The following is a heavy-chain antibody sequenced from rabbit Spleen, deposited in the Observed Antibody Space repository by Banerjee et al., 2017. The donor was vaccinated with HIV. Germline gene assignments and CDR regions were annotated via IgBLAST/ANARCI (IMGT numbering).Heavy chain of an antibody. J-gene: IGHJ4*01. Sequence: QEHLKESGGGLVQPGGSLKLSCTASGFTLSNGYVVCWVRQAPGKGLEWIAFIYAGISGSTYCASWANGRFTISRSTSLNTVTLQITSLTAADTATYFCSCASSSRSGAWIAIYYLNLWGPGTLVTVS. V-gene: IGHV1S45*01. CDR1: GFTLSNGYV. CDR2: IYAGISGST. CDR3: SCASSSRSGAWIAIYYLNL. D-gene: IGHD1-1*01.